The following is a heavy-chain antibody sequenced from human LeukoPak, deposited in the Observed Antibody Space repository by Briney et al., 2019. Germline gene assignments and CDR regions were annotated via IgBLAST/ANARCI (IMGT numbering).Heavy chain of an antibody. CDR1: GFTFSSYA. D-gene: IGHD5-12*01. Sequence: GGSLRLSCAASGFTFSSYAMSWVRQAPGKGLEWVSAISGSGGSTYYADSVKGRFTISRDNAKNSLYLQMNSLRAEDTAVYYCARVLIVATIYDWGQGTLVTVSS. CDR3: ARVLIVATIYD. CDR2: ISGSGGST. J-gene: IGHJ4*02. V-gene: IGHV3-23*01.